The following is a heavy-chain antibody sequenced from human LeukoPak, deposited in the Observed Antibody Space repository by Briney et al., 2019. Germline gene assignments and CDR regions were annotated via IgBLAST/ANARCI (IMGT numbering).Heavy chain of an antibody. CDR2: IKSKTDGGTA. CDR1: GFTFSNAW. J-gene: IGHJ4*02. Sequence: GGSLRLSCAASGFTFSNAWMSWVRQAPGKGLEWVGRIKSKTDGGTADYAAPVKGRFTISRDDSKQRLYLQMNILKTEDTAVYYCTSWYYSGSESSRSDYWGQGTLVTVSS. V-gene: IGHV3-15*01. D-gene: IGHD3-10*01. CDR3: TSWYYSGSESSRSDY.